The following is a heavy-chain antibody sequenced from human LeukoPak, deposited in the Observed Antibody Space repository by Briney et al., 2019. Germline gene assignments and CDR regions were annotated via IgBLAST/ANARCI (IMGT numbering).Heavy chain of an antibody. CDR3: ARDPPSFQH. CDR2: ISNSGSYI. Sequence: PGGSLRLTFAASGFTFSNYNMNWVRQAPGKGLEWVSTISNSGSYIYYADSVKGRFTISRDNAKNSLFLQMNSLRAEDTAVYYCARDPPSFQHWGQGTLVTVSS. J-gene: IGHJ1*01. CDR1: GFTFSNYN. V-gene: IGHV3-21*01.